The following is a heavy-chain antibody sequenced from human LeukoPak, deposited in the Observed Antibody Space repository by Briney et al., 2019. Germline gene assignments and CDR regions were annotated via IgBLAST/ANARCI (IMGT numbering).Heavy chain of an antibody. CDR2: IPYDGSNK. V-gene: IGHV3-30*02. Sequence: GGSLRLSCAASGFTFSSYGMHWVRQAPGKGLEWVAVIPYDGSNKYYADSVKGRFTISRDNSKNTLYLQMNSLRAEDTAVYYCAKDRGTKWELLGWGQGTLVTVSS. CDR3: AKDRGTKWELLG. D-gene: IGHD1-26*01. J-gene: IGHJ4*02. CDR1: GFTFSSYG.